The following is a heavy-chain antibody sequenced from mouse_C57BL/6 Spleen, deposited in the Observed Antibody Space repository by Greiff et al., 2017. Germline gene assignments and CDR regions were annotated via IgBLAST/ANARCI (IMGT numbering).Heavy chain of an antibody. CDR3: VRHDTLEGLAY. V-gene: IGHV10-1*01. J-gene: IGHJ3*01. CDR2: IRSKSNNYAT. Sequence: EVQLVESGGGLVQPKGSLKLSCAASGFSFNTYAMNWVRQAPGKGLEWVARIRSKSNNYATYYADSVKDRFTISRDDSESMLYLQMNNVKTEDTAMYYCVRHDTLEGLAYWGQGTLVTVSA. CDR1: GFSFNTYA.